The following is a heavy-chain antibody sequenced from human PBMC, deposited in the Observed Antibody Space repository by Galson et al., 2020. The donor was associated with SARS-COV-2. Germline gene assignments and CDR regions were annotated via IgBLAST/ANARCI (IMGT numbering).Heavy chain of an antibody. CDR3: AKDREYCGRDCYPYDAFDI. V-gene: IGHV3-23*01. D-gene: IGHD2-21*02. CDR1: GFTFRNYA. Sequence: GGSLRLSCAASGFTFRNYAMSWVRQAPGKGLEWVSAISNSGTSTYYADSAKGRFTISRDNSKNTLYLQMNSLRAEDTAVYYCAKDREYCGRDCYPYDAFDIWGQGTMVTVSS. J-gene: IGHJ3*02. CDR2: ISNSGTST.